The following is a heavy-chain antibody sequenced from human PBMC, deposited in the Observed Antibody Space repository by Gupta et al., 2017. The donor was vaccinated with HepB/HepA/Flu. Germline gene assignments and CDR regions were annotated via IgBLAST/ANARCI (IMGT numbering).Heavy chain of an antibody. V-gene: IGHV3-30-3*01. J-gene: IGHJ6*02. CDR1: GFTFSSYA. CDR3: ARAIAAAGPNRDYYYYGMDV. CDR2: IAYDGSNK. D-gene: IGHD6-13*01. Sequence: QVQLVESGGGVVQPGRSLRLSCAASGFTFSSYAMPWVRQAPGKGLEWVAVIAYDGSNKYYADSVKGRFTNSRDNSKNTLYLQRNSLRAEETAVYYCARAIAAAGPNRDYYYYGMDVGGQGTTVTVSS.